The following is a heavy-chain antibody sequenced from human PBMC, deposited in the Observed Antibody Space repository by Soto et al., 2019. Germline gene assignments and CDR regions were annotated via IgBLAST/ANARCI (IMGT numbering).Heavy chain of an antibody. CDR2: IYYDGST. CDR3: AKVVVAATRHTDFDS. J-gene: IGHJ4*02. D-gene: IGHD2-15*01. Sequence: SETLSLTCTVSGGSINSNNYYWAWIRHPPGKGLAWIASIYYDGSTYYNPSLKSRVTISIDTSKNQFSLRLRSVTAADTAIYYCAKVVVAATRHTDFDSWGPGTMVTV. CDR1: GGSINSNNYY. V-gene: IGHV4-39*01.